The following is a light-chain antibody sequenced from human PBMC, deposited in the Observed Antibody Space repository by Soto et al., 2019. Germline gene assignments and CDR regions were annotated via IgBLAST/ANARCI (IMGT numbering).Light chain of an antibody. J-gene: IGLJ1*01. CDR1: SSNIGSHT. V-gene: IGLV1-44*01. CDR2: HND. CDR3: AAWDDTLNVYV. Sequence: QSVLTQPPSASGTPGQRVTISCSGRSSNIGSHTVDWHRQLPGTAPELLIYHNDQRPSGVPDRFSGSKSGTSASLAISGLQSEDEADFYCAAWDDTLNVYVFGTGTKLTVL.